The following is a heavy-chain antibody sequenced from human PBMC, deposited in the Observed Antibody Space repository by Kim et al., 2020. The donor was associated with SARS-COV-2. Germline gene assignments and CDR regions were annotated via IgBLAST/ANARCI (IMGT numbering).Heavy chain of an antibody. CDR1: GYTFTSYA. D-gene: IGHD1-26*01. CDR2: LNAGNGNT. V-gene: IGHV1-3*01. Sequence: ASVKVSCKASGYTFTSYAMHWVRQAPGQRLEWMGWLNAGNGNTKYSQKFQGRVTITRDTSASTAYMELSSLRSEDTAVYYCARDIVGASLPNYFDYWGQGTLVTVAS. CDR3: ARDIVGASLPNYFDY. J-gene: IGHJ4*02.